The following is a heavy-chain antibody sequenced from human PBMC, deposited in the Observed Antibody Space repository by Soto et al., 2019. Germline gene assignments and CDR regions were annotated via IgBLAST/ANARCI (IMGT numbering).Heavy chain of an antibody. D-gene: IGHD1-1*01. CDR2: IWYDGSNK. V-gene: IGHV3-33*01. CDR3: ARPTKGYYGMDV. J-gene: IGHJ6*02. CDR1: GFTFSSYG. Sequence: QVQLVESGGGVVQPGRSLRLSCAASGFTFSSYGMHWVRQAPGKGLEWVAVIWYDGSNKYYADSVKGRFTISRDNSKNTLYLQMNSLRAEDTAVHYCARPTKGYYGMDVWGQGTTVTVSS.